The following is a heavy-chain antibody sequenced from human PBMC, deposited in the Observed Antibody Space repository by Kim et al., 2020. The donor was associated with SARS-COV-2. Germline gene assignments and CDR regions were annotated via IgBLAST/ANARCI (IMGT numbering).Heavy chain of an antibody. CDR2: IFHSGST. V-gene: IGHV4-59*01. J-gene: IGHJ4*02. CDR3: ARSEGRASWQQFDY. CDR1: SDSISSYY. Sequence: SETLSLTCTVSSDSISSYYWSWIRQLPGKGLEWIGYIFHSGSTNYNPSLKSRVTISWDTSRNQFYLDLTSVSDADTAVYYCARSEGRASWQQFDYWGQG. D-gene: IGHD6-13*01.